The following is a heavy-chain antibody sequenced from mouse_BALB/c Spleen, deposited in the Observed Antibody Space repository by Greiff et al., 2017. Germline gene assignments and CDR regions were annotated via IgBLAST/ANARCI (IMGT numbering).Heavy chain of an antibody. CDR3: ARERDGNCFAY. CDR2: ISTYYGDA. Sequence: VQLQQSGAELVRPGVSVKISCKGSGYTFTDYAMHWVKQSHAKSLEWIGVISTYYGDASYNQKFKGKATMTVDKSSSTAYMELARLTSEDSAIYYCARERDGNCFAYWGQGTLVTVSA. J-gene: IGHJ3*01. D-gene: IGHD2-1*01. CDR1: GYTFTDYA. V-gene: IGHV1S137*01.